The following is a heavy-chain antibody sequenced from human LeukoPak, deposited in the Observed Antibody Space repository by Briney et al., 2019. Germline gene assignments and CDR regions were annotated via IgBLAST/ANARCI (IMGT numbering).Heavy chain of an antibody. J-gene: IGHJ5*02. CDR2: IYYSGST. V-gene: IGHV4-31*03. D-gene: IGHD3-9*01. CDR3: ARVKGMDDILTGFDP. Sequence: SETLSLTCTVSGGSISRGGYYWRWIRPHPGKGLEWNGYIYYSGSTYYNPSLKSRVTISVDTSKNQFSLKLSSVTAADTAVYYCARVKGMDDILTGFDPWGQGTLVTVSS. CDR1: GGSISRGGYY.